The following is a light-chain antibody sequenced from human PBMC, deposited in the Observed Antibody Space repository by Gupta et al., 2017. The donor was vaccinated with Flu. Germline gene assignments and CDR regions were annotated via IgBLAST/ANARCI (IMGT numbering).Light chain of an antibody. CDR3: QSYDNSLRIVV. CDR1: NSDIGAGYD. J-gene: IGLJ1*01. Sequence: QSVLPQPPPVSGAPAPRVPLPCPARNSDIGAGYDVHWYQQLPGAVPKVLIYGNTYRPSGVPDRFSGSKSGTSGSLVITGLQAEDEADYYCQSYDNSLRIVVFGTGTKVTVL. CDR2: GNT. V-gene: IGLV1-40*01.